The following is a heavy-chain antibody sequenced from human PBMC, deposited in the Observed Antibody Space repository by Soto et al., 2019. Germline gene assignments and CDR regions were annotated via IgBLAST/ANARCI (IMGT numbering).Heavy chain of an antibody. Sequence: EVQLVESGGGLVQPGGSLRLSCVASGFKFDYYWMHWVRQAPGGGLMWISRLQTDGSHPAYADSVKGRFTISRDNTKNTRYLQMNNLTVEDTAVYCCARGGDPDYWGQGTLVTVSS. CDR2: LQTDGSHP. J-gene: IGHJ4*02. CDR1: GFKFDYYW. V-gene: IGHV3-74*01. CDR3: ARGGDPDY. D-gene: IGHD2-21*02.